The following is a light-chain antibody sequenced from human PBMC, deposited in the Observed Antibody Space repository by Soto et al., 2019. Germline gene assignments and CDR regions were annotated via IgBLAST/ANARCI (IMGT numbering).Light chain of an antibody. V-gene: IGKV3-20*01. CDR1: QSVSSSY. CDR3: QQYGSSPGFT. J-gene: IGKJ3*01. Sequence: EIVLTQSPGTLSLSPGERATLSCRASQSVSSSYLAWYQQKPGQAPRLLIYGASSRATGIPDRFSGSGSGTDFTITISRLEPDDFAVYYCQQYGSSPGFTFGPGTKVDIK. CDR2: GAS.